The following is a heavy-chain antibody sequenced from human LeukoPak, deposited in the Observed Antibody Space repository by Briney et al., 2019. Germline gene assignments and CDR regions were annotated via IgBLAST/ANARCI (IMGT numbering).Heavy chain of an antibody. CDR1: GFTFSSYR. D-gene: IGHD1-26*01. V-gene: IGHV3-7*01. CDR3: ARDKVVGATHFDY. CDR2: IKQDGGEI. Sequence: GGSLRLSCAASGFTFSSYRMSWVRQAPGKGLEWVANIKQDGGEIYYVDSVKGRFTISRDNAKNSLSLQMNSLRAEDTAVYYCARDKVVGATHFDYWGQGTLVTVSS. J-gene: IGHJ4*02.